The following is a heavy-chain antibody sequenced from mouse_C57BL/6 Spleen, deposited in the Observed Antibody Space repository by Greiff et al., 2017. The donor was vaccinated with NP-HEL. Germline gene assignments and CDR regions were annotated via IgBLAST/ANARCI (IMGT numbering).Heavy chain of an antibody. CDR2: ISNGGGST. CDR3: AREKDAMDY. V-gene: IGHV5-12*01. Sequence: EVKLVESGGGLVQPGGSLKLSCAASGFTFSDYYMYWVRQTPEKRLEWVAYISNGGGSTYYLDTVKGRFTISRDNAKNTLYLQTSRLKYEDTAMYYCAREKDAMDYWGQGTSVTVSS. CDR1: GFTFSDYY. J-gene: IGHJ4*01.